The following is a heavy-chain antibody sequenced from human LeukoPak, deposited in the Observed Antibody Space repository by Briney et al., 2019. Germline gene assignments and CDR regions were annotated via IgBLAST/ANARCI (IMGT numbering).Heavy chain of an antibody. J-gene: IGHJ3*02. CDR1: GYTLTELS. D-gene: IGHD3-22*01. V-gene: IGHV1-24*01. Sequence: ASVKVSCKVSGYTLTELSMHWVRRAPGKGLEWMGGFDPEDGETTYAQKFQGRVTMTEDTSTDTAYMELSSLRSEDTAVYYCATQPIDHHYYDSSRDIWGQGTMVTVSS. CDR3: ATQPIDHHYYDSSRDI. CDR2: FDPEDGET.